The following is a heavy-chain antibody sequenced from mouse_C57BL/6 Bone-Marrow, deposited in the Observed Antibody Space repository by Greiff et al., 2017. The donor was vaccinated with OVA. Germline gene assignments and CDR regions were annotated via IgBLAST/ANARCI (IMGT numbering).Heavy chain of an antibody. J-gene: IGHJ1*03. V-gene: IGHV1-53*01. CDR3: AGTNPRAYGSSYGVFDV. CDR1: GYTFTSYW. D-gene: IGHD1-1*01. CDR2: INPSNGGT. Sequence: VKLQQPGTELVKPGASVKLSCKASGYTFTSYWMHWVKQRPGQGLEWIGHINPSNGGTNSNEKFKSKATLTVDKSSCTAYMQLSSLTSEDSAVYDGAGTNPRAYGSSYGVFDVWGKGTTVTVSS.